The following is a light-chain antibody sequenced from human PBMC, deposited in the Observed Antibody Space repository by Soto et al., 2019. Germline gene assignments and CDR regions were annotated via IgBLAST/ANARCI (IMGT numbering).Light chain of an antibody. Sequence: QSVLTQPPSVSGAPGQRVTISCTGSSPNIGAGYDVHWYQQLPGTAPKLLIYGNNNRPSGVPDRFSGSKSGTSGSLTITGLQAEDEADYYCQTYDSSLSGYVFGTGTKVTVL. CDR1: SPNIGAGYD. CDR2: GNN. J-gene: IGLJ1*01. CDR3: QTYDSSLSGYV. V-gene: IGLV1-40*01.